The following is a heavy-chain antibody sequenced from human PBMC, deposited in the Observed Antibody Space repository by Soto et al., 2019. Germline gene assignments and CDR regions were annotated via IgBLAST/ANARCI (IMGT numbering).Heavy chain of an antibody. V-gene: IGHV1-18*04. CDR1: GYTFTSYG. D-gene: IGHD2-8*02. Sequence: GASVKVSCKASGYTFTSYGISWVRHAPGQGLEWMGWISAYNGNTNYAQKLQGRVTMTTDTSTSTAYMELRRLRSDDTAVHYCAKETATGGGAFDICGQGTVVTVSS. CDR2: ISAYNGNT. J-gene: IGHJ3*02. CDR3: AKETATGGGAFDI.